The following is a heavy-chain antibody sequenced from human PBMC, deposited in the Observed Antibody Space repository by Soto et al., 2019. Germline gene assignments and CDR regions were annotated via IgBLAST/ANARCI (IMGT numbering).Heavy chain of an antibody. D-gene: IGHD1-26*01. J-gene: IGHJ4*02. CDR3: ARDAAVGLFDY. CDR1: GFTFTSSA. CDR2: IVVGSGNT. V-gene: IGHV1-58*01. Sequence: ASVKVSCKASGFTFTSSAVQWVRQARGQRLEWIGWIVVGSGNTNYAQKFQERVTITRDMSTSTAYMELRSLRSDDTAVYYCARDAAVGLFDYWGQGTLVTVSS.